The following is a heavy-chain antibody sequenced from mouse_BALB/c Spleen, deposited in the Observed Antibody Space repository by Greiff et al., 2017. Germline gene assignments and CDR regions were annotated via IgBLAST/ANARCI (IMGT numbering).Heavy chain of an antibody. V-gene: IGHV3-8*02. CDR2: ISYSGST. CDR1: GDSITSGY. CDR3: ARSAVLTTVVANDY. D-gene: IGHD1-1*01. Sequence: EVHLVESGPSLVKPSQTLSLTCSVTGDSITSGYWNWIRKFPGNKLEYMGYISYSGSTYYNPSLKSRISITRDTSKNQYYLQLNSVTTEDTATYYCARSAVLTTVVANDYWGQGTTLTVSS. J-gene: IGHJ2*01.